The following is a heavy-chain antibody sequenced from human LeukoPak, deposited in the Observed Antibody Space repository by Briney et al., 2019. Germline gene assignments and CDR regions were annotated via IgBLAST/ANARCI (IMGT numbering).Heavy chain of an antibody. CDR3: SYCSGGSCYDFDY. CDR2: IIPILGIA. V-gene: IGHV1-69*04. J-gene: IGHJ4*02. D-gene: IGHD2-15*01. Sequence: SVKVSCKASGGTFSSYAISWVRQAPGQGLEWMGRIIPILGIANYAQKFQGRVTITADKSTSTAYMELSSLRSEDTAVYYCSYCSGGSCYDFDYWGQGTLVTVSS. CDR1: GGTFSSYA.